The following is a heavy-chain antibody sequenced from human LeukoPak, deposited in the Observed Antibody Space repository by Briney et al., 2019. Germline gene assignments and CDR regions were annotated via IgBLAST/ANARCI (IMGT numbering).Heavy chain of an antibody. Sequence: SETLSLTCSVSGGSIRSYYWSRIRQPPGKGLEWIGYIHYSGSANYNPSIKGRVTLSVDPSKNLLSLKLTSVTAADTGVYYCARLTMPTGPGDYWGQGTLVTVSS. J-gene: IGHJ4*02. V-gene: IGHV4-59*08. CDR2: IHYSGSA. CDR1: GGSIRSYY. CDR3: ARLTMPTGPGDY. D-gene: IGHD4/OR15-4a*01.